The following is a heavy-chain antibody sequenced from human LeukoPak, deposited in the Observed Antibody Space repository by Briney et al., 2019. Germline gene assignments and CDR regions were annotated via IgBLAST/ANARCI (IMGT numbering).Heavy chain of an antibody. Sequence: GGSLRLSCAASGFTFSSYGMNWVRQAPGKGLEWVSSISSSSIYIYYADSVKGRFTISRENAKNSLYLQMNGLRAGDTAVYYCARGTYYYGSGSYGWFDPWGQGTLVTVSS. CDR1: GFTFSSYG. D-gene: IGHD3-10*01. V-gene: IGHV3-21*01. CDR2: ISSSSIYI. CDR3: ARGTYYYGSGSYGWFDP. J-gene: IGHJ5*02.